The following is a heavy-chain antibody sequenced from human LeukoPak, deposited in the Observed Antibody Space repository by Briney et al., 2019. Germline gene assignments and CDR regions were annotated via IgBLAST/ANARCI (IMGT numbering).Heavy chain of an antibody. V-gene: IGHV4-31*03. CDR2: TSKSGST. D-gene: IGHD4-11*01. CDR3: AREGLQEHAFDI. J-gene: IGHJ3*02. Sequence: PSQTLSLTCTVSGGSVGSGVYYWTWTRQHPGKGLEWIGYTSKSGSTLYNPSLKSRVTTSVDTSKNQFSLKLSSVTAADTAVYYCAREGLQEHAFDIWGQGTMVTVSS. CDR1: GGSVGSGVYY.